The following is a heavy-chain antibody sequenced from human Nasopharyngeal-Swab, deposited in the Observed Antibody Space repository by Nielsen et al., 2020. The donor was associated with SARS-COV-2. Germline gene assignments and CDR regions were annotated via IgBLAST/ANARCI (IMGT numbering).Heavy chain of an antibody. Sequence: SVQVSCKASGGTFISYAISWARQAPGQGLEWMGGIIPIFGTANYAQKFQGRVTITADESTSTAYMELSSLRSEDTAVYYCASAPRIADDGGPNYYYYYGMDVWSQGTTVTVSS. CDR2: IIPIFGTA. V-gene: IGHV1-69*13. CDR1: GGTFISYA. J-gene: IGHJ6*02. CDR3: ASAPRIADDGGPNYYYYYGMDV. D-gene: IGHD6-13*01.